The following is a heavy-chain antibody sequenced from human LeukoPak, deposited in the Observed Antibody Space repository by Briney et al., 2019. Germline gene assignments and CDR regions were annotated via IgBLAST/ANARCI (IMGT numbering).Heavy chain of an antibody. CDR3: ARWASISRQPGGFFDH. D-gene: IGHD3-16*01. Sequence: SETLSLTCTVSGDSVTNDYFWGWVRQPPGKELEWIGSFCLGRDTYYRPSLKSRVTISVDTSKNQFSLNLNSVTAADTAVYYCARWASISRQPGGFFDHWGQGTLVTVSS. V-gene: IGHV4-38-2*02. CDR2: FCLGRDT. CDR1: GDSVTNDYF. J-gene: IGHJ4*02.